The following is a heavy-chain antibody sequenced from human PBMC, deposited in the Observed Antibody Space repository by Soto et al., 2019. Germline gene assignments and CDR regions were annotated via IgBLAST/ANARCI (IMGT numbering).Heavy chain of an antibody. CDR1: GGSISSGGYY. CDR2: IYYSGST. Sequence: SETLSLTCPVSGGSISSGGYYWIWIRQHPGKVLEWIGYIYYSGSTYYNPSLKSRVTISVDTSKNQFSLKLSSVTAADTAVYYCARDPTDIGYCSGGSCGDGMDVWGQGTTVTVSS. CDR3: ARDPTDIGYCSGGSCGDGMDV. V-gene: IGHV4-31*03. D-gene: IGHD2-15*01. J-gene: IGHJ6*02.